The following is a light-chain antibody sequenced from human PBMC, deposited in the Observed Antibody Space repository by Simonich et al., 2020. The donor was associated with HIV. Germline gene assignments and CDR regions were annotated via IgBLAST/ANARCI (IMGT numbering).Light chain of an antibody. V-gene: IGKV1-NL1*01. Sequence: DILMTQSPSSLPASVGDRVTITCRASQGISNSLAWYQQKPGKAPKLLLSASSRLERGVPARFSGSGAGTDYTLTISSLQPEDFATYDCQQYNSNSPYTFGQGTKLEIK. CDR1: QGISNS. CDR3: QQYNSNSPYT. J-gene: IGKJ2*01. CDR2: ASS.